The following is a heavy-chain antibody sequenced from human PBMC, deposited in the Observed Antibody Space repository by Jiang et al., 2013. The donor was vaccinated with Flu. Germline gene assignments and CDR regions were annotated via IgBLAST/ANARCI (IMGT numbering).Heavy chain of an antibody. J-gene: IGHJ4*02. CDR1: GHTLTESS. V-gene: IGHV1-24*01. CDR3: VTGMAYYDTEDY. D-gene: IGHD3-22*01. CDR2: VDPEDGEK. Sequence: GAEVKKPGASVKISCKVSGHTLTESSMHWVRQAPGKGLEWMGGVDPEDGEKIYAQKLQGRVTMTEDTSTDTAYMELSSLTSEDTAVYYCVTGMAYYDTEDYWGQGTLVTV.